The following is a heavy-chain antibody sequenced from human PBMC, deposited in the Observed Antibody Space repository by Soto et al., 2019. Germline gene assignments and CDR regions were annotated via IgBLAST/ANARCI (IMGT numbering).Heavy chain of an antibody. CDR3: ARLDYQSSGSYAVDI. CDR2: DFQGGDA. D-gene: IGHD3-22*01. CDR1: GASVSSGSYS. V-gene: IGHV4-30-2*01. J-gene: IGHJ3*02. Sequence: QLQLQESDSGLVRPAQTLSLTCAVSGASVSSGSYSWSWIRQPPGKGLECIGFDFQGGDAYYNTSVESRVTISVDSSKNQFSVKLRSLTAADTAVYYCARLDYQSSGSYAVDIWGQGTTVSFSS.